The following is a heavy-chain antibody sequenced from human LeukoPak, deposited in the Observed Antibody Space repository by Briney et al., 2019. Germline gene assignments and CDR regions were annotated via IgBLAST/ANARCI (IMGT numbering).Heavy chain of an antibody. V-gene: IGHV1-18*01. Sequence: GASVKVSCKASGYTFTSYGISWVRQAPGQGLEWMGWISAYNGNTNYAQKLQGRVTMTTDTSTSTAYMELRSLRSDDTAVYYCARGSVVVVAATTSVDWFDPWGQGTLVTVSS. D-gene: IGHD2-15*01. J-gene: IGHJ5*02. CDR2: ISAYNGNT. CDR1: GYTFTSYG. CDR3: ARGSVVVVAATTSVDWFDP.